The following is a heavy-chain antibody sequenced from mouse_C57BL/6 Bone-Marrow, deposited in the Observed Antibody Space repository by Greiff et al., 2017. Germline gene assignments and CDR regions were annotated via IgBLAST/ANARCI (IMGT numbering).Heavy chain of an antibody. J-gene: IGHJ4*01. D-gene: IGHD4-1*01. CDR1: GFSLTSYG. V-gene: IGHV2-6*01. Sequence: VKLMESGPGLVAPSQSLSITCTVSGFSLTSYGVDWVRQSPGKGLAWLGVIWGVGSTNYNSALKSRLSISKDNSKSQVFLKMNSLQTDDTAMYYCARIGTGTYAMDYWGQGTSVTVSS. CDR2: IWGVGST. CDR3: ARIGTGTYAMDY.